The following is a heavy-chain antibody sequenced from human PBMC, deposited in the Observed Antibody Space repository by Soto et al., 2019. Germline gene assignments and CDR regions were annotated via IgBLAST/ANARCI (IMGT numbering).Heavy chain of an antibody. CDR3: ARLNPIAAAFDY. D-gene: IGHD6-13*01. V-gene: IGHV3-64*01. CDR2: ISSNGGST. CDR1: GFTFSSYA. Sequence: EVQLVESGGGLVQPGGSLRLSCAASGFTFSSYAMHWVRQAPGKGLEYISAISSNGGSTHYANSVKGRSTISRDNSKNTLYLQMGSLSAEDMAVYYRARLNPIAAAFDYWGQGTLVTVSS. J-gene: IGHJ4*02.